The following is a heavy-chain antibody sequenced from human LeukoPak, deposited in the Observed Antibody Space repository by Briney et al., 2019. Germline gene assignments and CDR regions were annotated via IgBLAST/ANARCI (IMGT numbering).Heavy chain of an antibody. J-gene: IGHJ5*02. CDR2: VSSYNGDT. Sequence: GASVKVSCKASGYTFNNYGISWVRQAPGQGLEWMGWVSSYNGDTYYAQKFKGRVTMSTDKSRSTAYMELRSLTFDDTAIYYGAKDWHILTGRNCFDPWGQGTLVTASS. V-gene: IGHV1-18*01. CDR3: AKDWHILTGRNCFDP. CDR1: GYTFNNYG. D-gene: IGHD3-9*01.